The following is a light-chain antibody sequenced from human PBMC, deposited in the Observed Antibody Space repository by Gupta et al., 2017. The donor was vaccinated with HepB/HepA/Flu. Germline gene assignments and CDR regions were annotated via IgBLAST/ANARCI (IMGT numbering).Light chain of an antibody. J-gene: IGKJ2*04. V-gene: IGKV3-11*01. Sequence: EIVLTQSPATLSLSPGERATLSCRASQSVSSYLAWYQQKPGQAPRRLIYDASNRATGIPARFSGSGSGTDCTLTISSLEPEDFAVYYCQQRSNWSCSFGQGTKLEIK. CDR1: QSVSSY. CDR3: QQRSNWSCS. CDR2: DAS.